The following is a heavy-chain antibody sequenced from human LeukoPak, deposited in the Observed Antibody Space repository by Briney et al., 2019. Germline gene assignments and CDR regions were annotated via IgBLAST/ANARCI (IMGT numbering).Heavy chain of an antibody. CDR1: GGSFSGYY. V-gene: IGHV4-34*01. CDR2: IAHGGGT. CDR3: VRVPEGDSRPCDS. Sequence: PSETLSLTCAVYGGSFSGYYWTFVRQTPGKGLEWIGEIAHGGGTNYHPSLKSRVSISIGTSKSQFSLILSSVTAADTAVYYCVRVPEGDSRPCDSWGQGTLVTVSS. J-gene: IGHJ4*02. D-gene: IGHD2-21*01.